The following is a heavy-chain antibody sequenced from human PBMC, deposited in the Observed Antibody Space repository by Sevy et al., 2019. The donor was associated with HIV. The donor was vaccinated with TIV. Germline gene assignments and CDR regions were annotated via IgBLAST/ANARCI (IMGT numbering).Heavy chain of an antibody. D-gene: IGHD3-22*01. J-gene: IGHJ4*02. CDR3: ARLRDDSSGFHLDY. Sequence: GGSLRLSCAASGFTFRRYWMIWVRQTPGKGLEWVANIKQDGSEKYYVDSVKGRFTISRDNAKNSLYLQMNSLRAEDTAVYYCARLRDDSSGFHLDYWGQRALVTVSS. CDR2: IKQDGSEK. CDR1: GFTFRRYW. V-gene: IGHV3-7*01.